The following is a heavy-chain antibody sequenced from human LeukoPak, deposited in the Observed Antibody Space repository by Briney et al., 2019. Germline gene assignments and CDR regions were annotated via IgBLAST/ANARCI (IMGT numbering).Heavy chain of an antibody. V-gene: IGHV1-69*13. J-gene: IGHJ4*02. D-gene: IGHD3-22*01. CDR2: IIPIFGTA. CDR1: GGTFSSYA. CDR3: ARGGYYYDRLFDY. Sequence: GASVKVSCKASGGTFSSYAISWVRQAPGQGLEWMGGIIPIFGTANYAQKFQGRVTITADESTSTAYMELSSLRSEDTAVYYCARGGYYYDRLFDYWGQGTLVTVSS.